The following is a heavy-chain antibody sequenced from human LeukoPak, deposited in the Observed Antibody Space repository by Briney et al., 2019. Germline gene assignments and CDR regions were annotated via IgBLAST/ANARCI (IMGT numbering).Heavy chain of an antibody. V-gene: IGHV1-8*01. CDR3: ARVPSKNYGGNSGLGY. D-gene: IGHD4-23*01. CDR2: MNPNSGNT. J-gene: IGHJ4*02. CDR1: GYTFTSYD. Sequence: ASVKVSCKASGYTFTSYDINWVRQATGQGLEWMGWMNPNSGNTGYAQKFQGRVTMTRNTSISTAYMELSSLRSEDTAVYYCARVPSKNYGGNSGLGYWGQGTLVTVSS.